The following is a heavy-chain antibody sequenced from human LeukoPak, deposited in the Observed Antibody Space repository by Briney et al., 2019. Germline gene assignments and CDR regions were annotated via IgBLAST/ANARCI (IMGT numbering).Heavy chain of an antibody. CDR2: ITNSGSST. CDR1: GFTFGTFA. CDR3: AKYIFSSTPYFDY. V-gene: IGHV3-23*01. D-gene: IGHD6-13*01. J-gene: IGHJ4*02. Sequence: GGSLRLSCAASGFTFGTFAMPWVRQAPGKRPEWVSSITNSGSSTYYADSVRGRFTISRDNSKNTLYLQMFGLRAEDTAVYFCAKYIFSSTPYFDYWGQGALVTVSS.